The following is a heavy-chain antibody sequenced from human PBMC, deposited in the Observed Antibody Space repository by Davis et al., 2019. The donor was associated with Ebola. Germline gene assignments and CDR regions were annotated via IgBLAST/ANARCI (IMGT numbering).Heavy chain of an antibody. CDR1: GFTFSSYS. V-gene: IGHV3-30*03. D-gene: IGHD3-3*01. Sequence: GESLKISCAASGFTFSSYSMNWVRQAPGKGLEWVAVISFDGINKFYADSVKGRFTISRDNSKNTLYLQMNTLRVEDTAVYYCASDHLSGRLWGDDVPDIWGQGTKVTVA. J-gene: IGHJ3*02. CDR3: ASDHLSGRLWGDDVPDI. CDR2: ISFDGINK.